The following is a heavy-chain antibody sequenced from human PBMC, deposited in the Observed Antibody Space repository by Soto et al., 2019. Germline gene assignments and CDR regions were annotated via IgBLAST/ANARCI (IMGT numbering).Heavy chain of an antibody. CDR3: ARLNYDILTGYPVHFDY. V-gene: IGHV4-59*01. CDR2: IYYSGST. J-gene: IGHJ4*02. D-gene: IGHD3-9*01. CDR1: GGSISSYY. Sequence: SETLSLTCTVSGGSISSYYWSWIRQPPGKGLEWIGYIYYSGSTNYNPSLKSRVTISVDTSKNQFSLKLSSVTAADTAVYYCARLNYDILTGYPVHFDYWGQGXLVTVLS.